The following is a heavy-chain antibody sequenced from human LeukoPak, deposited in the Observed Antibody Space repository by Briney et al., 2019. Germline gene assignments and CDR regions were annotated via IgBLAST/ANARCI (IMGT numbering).Heavy chain of an antibody. V-gene: IGHV5-51*01. D-gene: IGHD2-2*01. J-gene: IGHJ5*02. CDR3: ARSPRYCSSTSCYASGWFDP. Sequence: GESVKISCKGSGYSFTSYWIGWVRQMPGKGLEWMGIIYPGDSDTRYSPSFQGQVTISADKSISTAYLQWSSLKASDTAMYYCARSPRYCSSTSCYASGWFDPWGQGTLVTVSS. CDR1: GYSFTSYW. CDR2: IYPGDSDT.